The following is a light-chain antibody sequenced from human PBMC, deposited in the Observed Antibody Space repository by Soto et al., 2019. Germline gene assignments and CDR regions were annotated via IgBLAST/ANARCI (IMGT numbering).Light chain of an antibody. Sequence: EIVWTQSPATLSLSPGERATLSCRASQSVSSYLAWYQQKPGQAPRLLIYDASIRATGIPARFSGSGSGTDFTLTISSLEPEVFAVYYCQQRSNWPPRITLGQGTRLAIK. CDR3: QQRSNWPPRIT. CDR2: DAS. V-gene: IGKV3-11*01. CDR1: QSVSSY. J-gene: IGKJ5*01.